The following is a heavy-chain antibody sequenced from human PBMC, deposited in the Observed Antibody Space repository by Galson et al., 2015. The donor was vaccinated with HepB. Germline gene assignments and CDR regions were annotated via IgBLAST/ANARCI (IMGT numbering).Heavy chain of an antibody. CDR3: AKSGGEFGNSYVNWFDR. D-gene: IGHD3-3*01. CDR1: GFIFSSYA. CDR2: IRDSGGST. Sequence: SLRLSCAASGFIFSSYAMNWVRQAPGKGLVWVSTIRDSGGSTYYADSVKGRFTISRDNSNNTLYLQMNSLRAEDTAVYYCAKSGGEFGNSYVNWFDRWGQGTLATVSS. V-gene: IGHV3-23*01. J-gene: IGHJ5*02.